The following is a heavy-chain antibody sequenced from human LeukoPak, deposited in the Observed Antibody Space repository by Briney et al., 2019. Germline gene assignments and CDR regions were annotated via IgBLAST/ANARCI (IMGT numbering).Heavy chain of an antibody. V-gene: IGHV3-21*01. CDR2: ISSSTSYI. D-gene: IGHD4-17*01. CDR1: GFTFSSYS. Sequence: GGSLRLSCAASGFTFSSYSMNWVRQAPGKGLEWVSSISSSTSYIYYADSVKGRCTISRDNAKNSLYLQMNSLRAEDTAVYYCARSTVTRPDNYYYFYYMDVWGKGITVTVSS. CDR3: ARSTVTRPDNYYYFYYMDV. J-gene: IGHJ6*03.